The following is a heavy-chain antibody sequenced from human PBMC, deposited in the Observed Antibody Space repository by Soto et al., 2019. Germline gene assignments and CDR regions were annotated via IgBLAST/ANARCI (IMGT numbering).Heavy chain of an antibody. CDR3: AKDLRQGGRISLSDFDY. V-gene: IGHV3-30*18. CDR1: GFTFSSYG. Sequence: QVQLVETGGGVVQPGRSLRLSCAASGFTFSSYGMHWVRQAPGKRLEWAAVISYDGSNKYYADSVKGRFTISRDTSQNTLYLQMNSLRAEDTAVYYCAKDLRQGGRISLSDFDYWGQGALVTVSS. J-gene: IGHJ4*02. D-gene: IGHD2-15*01. CDR2: ISYDGSNK.